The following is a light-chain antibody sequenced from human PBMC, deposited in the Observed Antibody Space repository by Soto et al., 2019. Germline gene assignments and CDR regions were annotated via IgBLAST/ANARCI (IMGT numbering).Light chain of an antibody. J-gene: IGKJ1*01. CDR2: GTS. V-gene: IGKV3D-15*01. CDR1: QTGSSKY. CDR3: QQYANWPKT. Sequence: EIVSTQSPGTLSLSPGERATLSCRASQTGSSKYLAWYKQKPGQAPRLLIYGTSTRATGVPARFSGSGSGTEFTLTISSLQSEDSAVYFCQQYANWPKTFGQGTKVDIK.